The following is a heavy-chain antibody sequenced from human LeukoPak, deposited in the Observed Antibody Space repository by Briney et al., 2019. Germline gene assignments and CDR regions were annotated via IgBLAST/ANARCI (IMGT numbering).Heavy chain of an antibody. CDR1: GGSISSYY. J-gene: IGHJ4*02. CDR3: ARGPDDYGDSIFDY. Sequence: SETLSLTCTVSGGSISSYYWSWIRQPPGKGLEWIGEINHSGSTNYNPSLKSRVTISVDTSKNQFSLKLSSVTAADTAVYYCARGPDDYGDSIFDYWGQGTLVTVSS. D-gene: IGHD4-17*01. CDR2: INHSGST. V-gene: IGHV4-34*01.